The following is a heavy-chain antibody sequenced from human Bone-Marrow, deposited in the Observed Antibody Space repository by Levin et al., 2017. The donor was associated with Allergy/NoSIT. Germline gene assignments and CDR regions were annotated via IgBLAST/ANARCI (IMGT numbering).Heavy chain of an antibody. J-gene: IGHJ3*02. CDR3: ARGYYDILTGYLARNDAFDI. D-gene: IGHD3-9*01. CDR1: GFSLSTSGMC. Sequence: QTLSLTCTFSGFSLSTSGMCVSWIRQPPGKALEWLALIDWDDDKYYSTSLKTRLTISKDTSKNQVVLTMTNMDPVDTATYYCARGYYDILTGYLARNDAFDIWGQGTMVTVSS. CDR2: IDWDDDK. V-gene: IGHV2-70*01.